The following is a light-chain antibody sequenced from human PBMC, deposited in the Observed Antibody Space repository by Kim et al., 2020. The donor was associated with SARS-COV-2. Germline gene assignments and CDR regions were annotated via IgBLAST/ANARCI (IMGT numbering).Light chain of an antibody. CDR3: QQRSNWPPT. CDR2: DAS. V-gene: IGKV3-11*01. CDR1: ENIRNY. Sequence: EIVLTQSPATLSLSPGDRATLSCRASENIRNYLAWYQQKPGQAPRLLIYDASNRATGIPARFSGSGSGTDFTLTMNSLEPEDFAVYYCQQRSNWPPTFGQGTRLEIK. J-gene: IGKJ5*01.